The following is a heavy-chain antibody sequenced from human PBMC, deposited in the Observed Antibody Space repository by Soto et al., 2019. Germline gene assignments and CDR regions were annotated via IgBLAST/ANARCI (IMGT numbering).Heavy chain of an antibody. J-gene: IGHJ4*02. Sequence: GGSLRLSCAASGFTFSSYSMNWVRQAPGKGLEWVSSISSSSSYIYYADSVKGRFTISRDNAKNSLYLQMNSLRAEDTAVYYCASGRSGYSSSWKDWGQGTLVTVSS. D-gene: IGHD6-13*01. V-gene: IGHV3-21*01. CDR1: GFTFSSYS. CDR2: ISSSSSYI. CDR3: ASGRSGYSSSWKD.